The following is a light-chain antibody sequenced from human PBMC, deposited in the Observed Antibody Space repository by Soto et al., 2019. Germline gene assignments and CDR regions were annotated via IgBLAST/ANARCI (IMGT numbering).Light chain of an antibody. CDR3: QNYNSYSEE. V-gene: IGKV1-5*03. Sequence: DIQMTHSPSTLSGSVLYMVTITFRSSQTISIWLASYQQKPGKAPKLLIYKASTLKSGVPSRFSGSGSGTEFTLTISSLQPDDFATYYCQNYNSYSEEFGQGTKVDIK. J-gene: IGKJ1*01. CDR1: QTISIW. CDR2: KAS.